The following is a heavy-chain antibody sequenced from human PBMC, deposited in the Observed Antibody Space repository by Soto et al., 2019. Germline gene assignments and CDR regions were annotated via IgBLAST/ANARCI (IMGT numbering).Heavy chain of an antibody. V-gene: IGHV1-69*02. CDR2: IIPILGIA. D-gene: IGHD2-21*02. J-gene: IGHJ5*02. CDR1: GGTFSSYT. Sequence: SVKVSCKASGGTFSSYTISWVRPAPAQGLEWMGRIIPILGIANYAQKFQGRVTITADKSTSTAYMELSSLRSEDTAVYYCARVVVTTRLKTNWFDPWGQGTLVTVSS. CDR3: ARVVVTTRLKTNWFDP.